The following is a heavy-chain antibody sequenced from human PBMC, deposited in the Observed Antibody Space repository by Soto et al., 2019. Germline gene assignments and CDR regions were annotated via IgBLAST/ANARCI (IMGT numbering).Heavy chain of an antibody. CDR1: GFAFVSND. J-gene: IGHJ4*02. Sequence: PGGSLRLSCAASGFAFVSNDIRFVRHSAFKWLEWVAVIWYDGSNKYYADSVKGRFTISRDNSKNTLYLQMNSLRAEDTAVYYCARDRNGDYGAEFDYWGQGTLVTVSS. CDR2: IWYDGSNK. D-gene: IGHD4-17*01. CDR3: ARDRNGDYGAEFDY. V-gene: IGHV3-33*01.